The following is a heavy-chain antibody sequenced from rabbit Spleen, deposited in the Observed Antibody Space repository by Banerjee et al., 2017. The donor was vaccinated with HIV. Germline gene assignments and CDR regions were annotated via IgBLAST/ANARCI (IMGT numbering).Heavy chain of an antibody. J-gene: IGHJ4*01. CDR3: ARDLVAVIGWNFNL. Sequence: QEQLVESGGGLVQPTGSLTLTCKASGFSFGDRDVMCWVRQAPGKGLEWIACINTATGKPVYASWAKGRFTMSRTSSTTVTLQMTSLTAADTATYFCARDLVAVIGWNFNLWGPGTLVTVS. V-gene: IGHV1S45*01. D-gene: IGHD1-1*01. CDR1: GFSFGDRDV. CDR2: INTATGKP.